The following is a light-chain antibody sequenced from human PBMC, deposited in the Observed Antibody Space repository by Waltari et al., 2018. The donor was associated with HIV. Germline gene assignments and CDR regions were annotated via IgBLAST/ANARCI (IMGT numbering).Light chain of an antibody. Sequence: DIQMTQSPSSLSASLGYRVTIACRASQGIANSLTWFQQKPGKAPKPLIFPASTLQSGVPSKFSVSAAVTDFTLTISSLQPEDFATYYCLQYITYPFTFGGGTQVE. V-gene: IGKV1-16*02. CDR2: PAS. J-gene: IGKJ4*01. CDR1: QGIANS. CDR3: LQYITYPFT.